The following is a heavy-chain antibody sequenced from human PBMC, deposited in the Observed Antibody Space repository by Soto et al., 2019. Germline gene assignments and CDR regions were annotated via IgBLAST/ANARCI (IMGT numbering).Heavy chain of an antibody. Sequence: PSETLSLTCTVSGGSISSYYWSWIRQPAGKGLEWIGRIYTSGSTNYNPSLKSRVTMSVDTSKNQFSLKLSSVTAADTAVYYCARDDIVVVPAALPNDYYYYYGMDVWGQGTTVTVSS. CDR3: ARDDIVVVPAALPNDYYYYYGMDV. V-gene: IGHV4-4*07. J-gene: IGHJ6*02. D-gene: IGHD2-2*01. CDR1: GGSISSYY. CDR2: IYTSGST.